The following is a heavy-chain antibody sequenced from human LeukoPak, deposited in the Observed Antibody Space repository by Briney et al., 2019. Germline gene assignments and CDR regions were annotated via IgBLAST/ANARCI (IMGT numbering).Heavy chain of an antibody. CDR1: GGSFSGYY. CDR3: ARKGDVDTAMAGEFDY. J-gene: IGHJ4*02. V-gene: IGHV4-34*01. D-gene: IGHD5-18*01. Sequence: SETLSLTCAVYGGSFSGYYWSWIRQPPGKGLDWIGEINHSGSTNYNPSLKSRVTISVDTSKNQFSLKLSSVTAADTAVYYCARKGDVDTAMAGEFDYWGQGTLVTVSS. CDR2: INHSGST.